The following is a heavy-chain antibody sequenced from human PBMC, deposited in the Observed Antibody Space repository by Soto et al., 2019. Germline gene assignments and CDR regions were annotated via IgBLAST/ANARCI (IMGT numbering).Heavy chain of an antibody. CDR1: GDSISGSPYF. J-gene: IGHJ4*02. V-gene: IGHV4-39*01. D-gene: IGHD6-13*01. CDR2: IFYDGYT. Sequence: QVQLQESGPGLVMPSETLSLTCTVSGDSISGSPYFWGWIRQPPGKRLEWIGSIFYDGYTLYTPSLXXRVPISVDTSKNQFSLKLTSVAAAATPIYFCARLQAAVPHYWGQGILVTVSS. CDR3: ARLQAAVPHY.